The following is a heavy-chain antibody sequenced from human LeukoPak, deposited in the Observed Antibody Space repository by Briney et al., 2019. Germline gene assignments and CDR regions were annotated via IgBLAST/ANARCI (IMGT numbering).Heavy chain of an antibody. Sequence: SGGSLRLSCAASGFTFSRNAMHWVRQAPGKGLEWVAVMSYDGSNTYYAESVKGRFTISRDNSKNTLYLQMNSLRTDDTAVYYCARNPVAEYYFDYWGQGTLVTVSS. CDR2: MSYDGSNT. CDR3: ARNPVAEYYFDY. J-gene: IGHJ4*02. V-gene: IGHV3-30-3*01. CDR1: GFTFSRNA. D-gene: IGHD6-19*01.